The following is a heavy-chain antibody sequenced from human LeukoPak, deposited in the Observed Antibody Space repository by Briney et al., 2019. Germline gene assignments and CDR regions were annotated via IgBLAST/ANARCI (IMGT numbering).Heavy chain of an antibody. CDR2: LHTSGST. V-gene: IGHV4-4*07. CDR3: ARVSRAARPATNWFDP. CDR1: GGSISSYY. J-gene: IGHJ5*02. Sequence: SETLSLTCTVSGGSISSYYWSWIRQPAGEGLEWIGRLHTSGSTHYNPSLKSRVTMSVDTSKNQFSLKLSSVTAADTAVYYCARVSRAARPATNWFDPWGQGTLVTVSS. D-gene: IGHD6-6*01.